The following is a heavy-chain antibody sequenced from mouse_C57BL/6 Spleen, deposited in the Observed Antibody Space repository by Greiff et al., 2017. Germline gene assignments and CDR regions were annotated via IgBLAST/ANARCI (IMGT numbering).Heavy chain of an antibody. CDR1: GYAFTNYL. Sequence: VQLQQSGAELVRPGTSVKVSCKASGYAFTNYLIEWVKQRPGQGLEWIGVINPGSGGTNYNEKFKGKATLTADKSSSTAYMQLSSLTSEDSAVYFCARSYYGSYYFDYWGQGTTLTVSS. J-gene: IGHJ2*01. D-gene: IGHD1-1*01. CDR2: INPGSGGT. CDR3: ARSYYGSYYFDY. V-gene: IGHV1-54*01.